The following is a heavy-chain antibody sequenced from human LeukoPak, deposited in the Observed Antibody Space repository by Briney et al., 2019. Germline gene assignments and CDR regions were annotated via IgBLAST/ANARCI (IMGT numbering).Heavy chain of an antibody. V-gene: IGHV3-30*04. J-gene: IGHJ4*02. CDR2: ISYDGSNK. CDR1: GFTFSSYA. Sequence: GGSLRLSCAASGFTFSSYAMHWVRQAPGKGLEWVAVISYDGSNKYYADSVKGRFTISRDNSKNTLYLQMNSLRAEDTAVYYCARAGPTYFDYWGQETLVTVSS. CDR3: ARAGPTYFDY.